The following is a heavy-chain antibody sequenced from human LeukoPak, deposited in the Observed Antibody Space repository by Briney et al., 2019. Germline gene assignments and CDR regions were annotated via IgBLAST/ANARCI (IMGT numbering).Heavy chain of an antibody. D-gene: IGHD6-13*01. CDR3: ARDPVIAAAAPSYYYYYYMDV. CDR2: IKQDGREK. CDR1: GFTFSNYW. J-gene: IGHJ6*03. Sequence: GGSLRLSYAASGFTFSNYWMSWVRQAPGRGREWVANIKQDGREKYYVYSVKGLFTLSRDNAKTSLYLQMNSLGDEDTAVYYCARDPVIAAAAPSYYYYYYMDVWGKGTMVTVSS. V-gene: IGHV3-7*01.